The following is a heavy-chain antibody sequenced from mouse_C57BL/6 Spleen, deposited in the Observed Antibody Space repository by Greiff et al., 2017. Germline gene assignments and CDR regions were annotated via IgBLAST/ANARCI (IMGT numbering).Heavy chain of an antibody. CDR1: GYTFTDYE. CDR3: TRWGAVVVSDY. D-gene: IGHD1-1*01. J-gene: IGHJ2*01. V-gene: IGHV1-15*01. CDR2: IDPETGGT. Sequence: QVQLQQSGAELVRPGASVTLSCKASGYTFTDYEMHWVKQTPVHGLEWIGAIDPETGGTAYNQKFKGKAILTADKSSSTAYMELRGLTSEDSAVYYCTRWGAVVVSDYWGQGTTLTVSS.